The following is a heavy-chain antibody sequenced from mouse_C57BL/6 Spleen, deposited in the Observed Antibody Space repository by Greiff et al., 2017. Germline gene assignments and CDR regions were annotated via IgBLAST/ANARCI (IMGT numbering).Heavy chain of an antibody. D-gene: IGHD1-1*01. V-gene: IGHV1-82*01. CDR1: GYAFSSSW. Sequence: QVQLQQSGPELVKPGASVKISCKASGYAFSSSWMNWVKQRPGKGLEWIGRIYPGDGDTNDNGKVKGKATLTADKSSSTAYMQLSSLTSEDSAVYFCAREDYYGNFDYWGQGTTLTVSS. CDR2: IYPGDGDT. J-gene: IGHJ2*01. CDR3: AREDYYGNFDY.